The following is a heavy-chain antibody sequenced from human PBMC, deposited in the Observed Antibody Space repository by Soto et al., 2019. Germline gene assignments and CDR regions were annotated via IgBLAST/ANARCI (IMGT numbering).Heavy chain of an antibody. Sequence: SVKVSCKASGGTFSSYTISWVRQAPGQGLEWMGRIIPILGIANYAQKFQGRVTITADKSTSTAYMELSSLRSEDTAVYYCAGSMGIAAAGRGNYYFDYWGQGTLVTVSS. CDR2: IIPILGIA. CDR3: AGSMGIAAAGRGNYYFDY. D-gene: IGHD6-13*01. J-gene: IGHJ4*02. V-gene: IGHV1-69*02. CDR1: GGTFSSYT.